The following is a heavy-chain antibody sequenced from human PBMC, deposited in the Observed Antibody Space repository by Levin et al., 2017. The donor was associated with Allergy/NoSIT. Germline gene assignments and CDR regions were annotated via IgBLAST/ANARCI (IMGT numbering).Heavy chain of an antibody. CDR3: ARDIAAAAGVGGDAFDI. Sequence: SQTLSLTCSVSGGSISSGVYYWSWIRQPPGKGLEWIGYIYHSGSTYYNPSLKSRVTISVDTSKNQFSLKLSSVTAADTAVYYCARDIAAAAGVGGDAFDIWGQGTMVTVSS. CDR2: IYHSGST. V-gene: IGHV4-30-4*01. CDR1: GGSISSGVYY. J-gene: IGHJ3*02. D-gene: IGHD6-13*01.